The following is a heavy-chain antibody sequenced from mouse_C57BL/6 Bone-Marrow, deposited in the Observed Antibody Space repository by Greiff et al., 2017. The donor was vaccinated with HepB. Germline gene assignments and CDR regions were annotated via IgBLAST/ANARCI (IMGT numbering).Heavy chain of an antibody. V-gene: IGHV1-59*01. J-gene: IGHJ2*01. CDR1: GYTFTSYW. CDR3: AYGSAYYFDY. D-gene: IGHD1-1*01. CDR2: IDPSDSYT. Sequence: QVQLQQPGAELVRPGTSVKLSCKASGYTFTSYWMHWVKQRPGQGLEWIGVIDPSDSYTNYNQKFKGKATLTVDTSSSTAYMQLSSLTSEDSAVYYCAYGSAYYFDYWGQGTTLTVSS.